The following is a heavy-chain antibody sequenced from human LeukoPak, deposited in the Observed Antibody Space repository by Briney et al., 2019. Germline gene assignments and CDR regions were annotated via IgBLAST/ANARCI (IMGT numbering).Heavy chain of an antibody. CDR1: GFTLSSYS. D-gene: IGHD2-21*01. Sequence: PGGSLRLSCAASGFTLSSYSMNWVRQAPGKGLEWVASISSRSVYIYYSDSVKGRFTISRDNAKNLLYLQMNSLRSEDTAVYYCASGCGGDCYGMDVWGHGATVTVSS. V-gene: IGHV3-21*01. J-gene: IGHJ6*02. CDR2: ISSRSVYI. CDR3: ASGCGGDCYGMDV.